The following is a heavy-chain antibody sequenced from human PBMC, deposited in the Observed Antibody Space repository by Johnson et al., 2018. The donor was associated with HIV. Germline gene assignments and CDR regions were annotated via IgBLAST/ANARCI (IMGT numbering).Heavy chain of an antibody. CDR2: IWYDGSNK. CDR1: GFSFSSYG. J-gene: IGHJ3*02. Sequence: QEKLVESGGGVVQPGRSLRLSCAASGFSFSSYGMHWVRQAPGKGLEWVAVIWYDGSNKYYADSVKGRFTISRDNSKNTLYLQMNSLKAEDTALYYCAKDRVVQSVGDAFDIWGQGTMVTVSS. D-gene: IGHD2-15*01. CDR3: AKDRVVQSVGDAFDI. V-gene: IGHV3-33*06.